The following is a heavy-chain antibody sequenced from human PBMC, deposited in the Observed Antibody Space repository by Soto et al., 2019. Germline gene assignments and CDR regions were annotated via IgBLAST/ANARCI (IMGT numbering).Heavy chain of an antibody. CDR1: GGSLSSGWYP. D-gene: IGHD2-2*02. J-gene: IGHJ5*02. Sequence: SETLSLTCAVSGGSLSSGWYPWSWIRQPPGKGLEWIGYIYHSGSTYYNPSLKSRVTISVDTSKNQFSLKLSSVTAADTAVYYCARGYCSSTSCYIWDNWFDPWGQGTLVTVSS. CDR3: ARGYCSSTSCYIWDNWFDP. CDR2: IYHSGST. V-gene: IGHV4-30-2*01.